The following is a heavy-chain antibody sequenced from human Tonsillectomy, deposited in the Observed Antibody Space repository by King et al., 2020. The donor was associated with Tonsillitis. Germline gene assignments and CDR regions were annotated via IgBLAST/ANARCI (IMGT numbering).Heavy chain of an antibody. V-gene: IGHV3-30*18. CDR2: ISYDGSNK. CDR1: GFTFSSYG. J-gene: IGHJ4*02. D-gene: IGHD6-19*01. CDR3: AKDARGWLVYYFDY. Sequence: QLVQSGGGVVQPGRSLRLSCAASGFTFSSYGMHWVRQAPGKGLEWVAVISYDGSNKYYADSVKGRFTFSRDNSKNTLYLQMNSLRAEDTAVYYCAKDARGWLVYYFDYWGQGTLVTVSS.